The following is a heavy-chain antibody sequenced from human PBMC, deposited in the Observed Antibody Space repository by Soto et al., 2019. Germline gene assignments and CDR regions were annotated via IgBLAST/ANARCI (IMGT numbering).Heavy chain of an antibody. CDR3: ARESDPGYINHTWFDP. CDR1: VGSITSGEYY. CDR2: NYYSGST. Sequence: SETLSLTCTISVGSITSGEYYCSWVRQPPWKGLEWIGYNYYSGSTYYNPSLGSRVTISLDTSKNQFSLKLSSVTAADTAVYYCARESDPGYINHTWFDPWGQGTLVTVSS. D-gene: IGHD3-16*02. J-gene: IGHJ5*02. V-gene: IGHV4-30-4*01.